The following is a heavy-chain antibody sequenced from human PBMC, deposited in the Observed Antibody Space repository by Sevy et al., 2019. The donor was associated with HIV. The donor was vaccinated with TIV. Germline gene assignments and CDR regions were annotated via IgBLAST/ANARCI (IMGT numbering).Heavy chain of an antibody. Sequence: GGSLRLSCSASGFTFSDYYMSWLRQAPGKGLEWLSYISGSDGTIYYADSVKGRFTISRDNAKNSLYLQMNNLRAEDTAMYYCARDHVKDGDLGDYYYFAMDLWGQGTTVTVSS. CDR2: ISGSDGTI. CDR1: GFTFSDYY. D-gene: IGHD4-17*01. CDR3: ARDHVKDGDLGDYYYFAMDL. J-gene: IGHJ6*02. V-gene: IGHV3-11*01.